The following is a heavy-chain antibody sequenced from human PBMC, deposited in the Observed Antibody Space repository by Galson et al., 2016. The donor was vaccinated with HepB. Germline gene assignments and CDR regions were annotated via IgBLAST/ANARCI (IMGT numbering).Heavy chain of an antibody. V-gene: IGHV3-53*01. D-gene: IGHD3-16*01. CDR2: VYSDGST. CDR3: AKNKATARVWGHYYYYMDV. CDR1: GFTVSSNY. J-gene: IGHJ6*03. Sequence: SLRLSCAASGFTVSSNYLSWVRQAPGEGLEWVSIVYSDGSTYYSDSARGRFTISRDNSNNIVYLQMNSLRAEDTAVYFCAKNKATARVWGHYYYYMDVWGKGTTVTVSS.